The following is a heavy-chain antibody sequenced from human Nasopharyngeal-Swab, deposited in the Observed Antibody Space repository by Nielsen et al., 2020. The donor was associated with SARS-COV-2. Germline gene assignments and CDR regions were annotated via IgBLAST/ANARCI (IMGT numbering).Heavy chain of an antibody. CDR3: ARELVSSPYGMDV. CDR1: GYTFTGYY. J-gene: IGHJ6*02. D-gene: IGHD4-23*01. V-gene: IGHV1-2*02. Sequence: ASVKVSCKASGYTFTGYYMHWVRQAPGQGLEWMGWINPNSGGTNYAQKFQGRVTMTRDTSTSTVYMELSSLRSEDTAVYYCARELVSSPYGMDVWGQGTTVTVSS. CDR2: INPNSGGT.